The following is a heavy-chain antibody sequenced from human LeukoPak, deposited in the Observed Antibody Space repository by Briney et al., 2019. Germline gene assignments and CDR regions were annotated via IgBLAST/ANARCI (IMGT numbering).Heavy chain of an antibody. Sequence: GASVKVSCKASGYTFTSYGISWVRQAPGQGLEWMGWISAYNGNTNYAQKLQGRVTMTTDTSTSTAYMELRSLRSDDTAVYYCARDQYCSGGSCYPLYFDYWGQGTLVTVSS. CDR1: GYTFTSYG. D-gene: IGHD2-15*01. CDR2: ISAYNGNT. V-gene: IGHV1-18*01. J-gene: IGHJ4*02. CDR3: ARDQYCSGGSCYPLYFDY.